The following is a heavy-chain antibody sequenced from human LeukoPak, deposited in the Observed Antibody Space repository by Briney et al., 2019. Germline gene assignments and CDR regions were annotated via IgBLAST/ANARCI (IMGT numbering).Heavy chain of an antibody. J-gene: IGHJ4*02. V-gene: IGHV3-30*02. D-gene: IGHD3-22*01. CDR1: GFTFSNYD. Sequence: QTGGSLRLSCAASGFTFSNYDMNWVRQAPGKGLEWVAFIRHDGSNEYYADSVKGRFTITRDNSKNTVFLHMNSLRPEDMAVYYCAMKGHYWAFDSWGQGTLVTVSS. CDR3: AMKGHYWAFDS. CDR2: IRHDGSNE.